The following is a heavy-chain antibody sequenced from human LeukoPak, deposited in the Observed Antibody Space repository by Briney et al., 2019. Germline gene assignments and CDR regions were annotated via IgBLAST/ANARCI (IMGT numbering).Heavy chain of an antibody. Sequence: GGSLRLSCAASGITFSLYWMSWVRQAPGKGLEWVANIKQDGSEKYYVDSVKGRFTISRDNSKNTLYLQMNSLRDEDAAVYQCTRVQAGRSGHMDVWGRGTTVTVSS. J-gene: IGHJ6*02. CDR2: IKQDGSEK. D-gene: IGHD2-8*02. CDR3: TRVQAGRSGHMDV. CDR1: GITFSLYW. V-gene: IGHV3-7*02.